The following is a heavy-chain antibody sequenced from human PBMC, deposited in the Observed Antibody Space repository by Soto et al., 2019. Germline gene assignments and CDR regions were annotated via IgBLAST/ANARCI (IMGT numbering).Heavy chain of an antibody. V-gene: IGHV3-48*02. CDR2: ISSSSSTI. J-gene: IGHJ4*02. CDR3: ARFTPPPPS. CDR1: GFTFSSYS. Sequence: EVQLVESGGGLVQPGGSLRLSCAASGFTFSSYSMNWVRQAPGKGLEWVSYISSSSSTIYYADSVKGRFTISRDNAKNSLYLKMPPPRDEDPAVYDCARFTPPPPSGGQGTLVTLSS.